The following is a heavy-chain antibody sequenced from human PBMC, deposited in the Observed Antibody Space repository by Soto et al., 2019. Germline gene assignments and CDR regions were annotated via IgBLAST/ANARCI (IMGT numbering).Heavy chain of an antibody. J-gene: IGHJ4*02. CDR1: GFTFSDYA. Sequence: GGSLRLSCEGSGFTFSDYAMHWVRQAPGRGLEWVSGINWNGRSIGYADSVKGRFTISRDNAKNSLYLEMNSLRLEDTAFYYCTSTLGSHPQGDFWGQGTLVTVSS. CDR2: INWNGRSI. CDR3: TSTLGSHPQGDF. V-gene: IGHV3-9*01.